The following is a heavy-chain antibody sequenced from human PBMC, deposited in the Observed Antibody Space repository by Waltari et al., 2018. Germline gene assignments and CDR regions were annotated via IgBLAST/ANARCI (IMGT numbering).Heavy chain of an antibody. J-gene: IGHJ4*02. CDR3: ARTRPPGGYYFDY. D-gene: IGHD3-10*01. V-gene: IGHV3-7*03. Sequence: EVQLVESGGGLVQPGGSLRLSCAASGFTFSSYWMSWVRQAPGKGGGGVANIKEGGSEKIHVDSVKGRINISRDNGKNSLVLQMNRLRAEDTAVYYCARTRPPGGYYFDYWGQGTLVTVSS. CDR2: IKEGGSEK. CDR1: GFTFSSYW.